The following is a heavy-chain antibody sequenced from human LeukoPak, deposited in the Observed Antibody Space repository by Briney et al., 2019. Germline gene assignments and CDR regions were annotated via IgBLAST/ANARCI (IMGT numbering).Heavy chain of an antibody. CDR2: ISSSSSYI. CDR3: ARYDILTANYYGMDV. J-gene: IGHJ6*02. D-gene: IGHD3-9*01. CDR1: GFTFSSYS. Sequence: GGSLRLSCAASGFTFSSYSMNWVRQAPGKGLERVSSISSSSSYIYYADSVKGRFTISRDNAKNSLYLQMNSLRAEDTAVYYCARYDILTANYYGMDVWGQGTTVTVSS. V-gene: IGHV3-21*01.